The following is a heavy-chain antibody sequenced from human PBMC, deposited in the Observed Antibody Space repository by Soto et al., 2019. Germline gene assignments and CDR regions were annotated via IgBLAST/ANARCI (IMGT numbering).Heavy chain of an antibody. D-gene: IGHD3-3*01. V-gene: IGHV3-74*01. Sequence: GGSLRLSCAASGFTFSSYWMHWVRQAPGKGLVWVSRINSDGSSTSYADSVKGRFTISRDNAKNTLYLQMNSLRAEDTAVYYCARDARYDFWSGYYPYSYYYYYYMDVWGKGTTVTVSS. CDR3: ARDARYDFWSGYYPYSYYYYYYMDV. CDR2: INSDGSST. CDR1: GFTFSSYW. J-gene: IGHJ6*03.